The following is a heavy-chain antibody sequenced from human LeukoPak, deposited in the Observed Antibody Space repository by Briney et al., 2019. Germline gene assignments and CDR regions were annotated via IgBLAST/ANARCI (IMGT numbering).Heavy chain of an antibody. Sequence: GGSLRLSCAASGFSFSSYGMHWVRQAPGKGLEWVAVISYDGTNKYYADSVKGRFTISRDNAKNSLYLQMNSLRAEDTAVYYCARTTGYSSGWSRDYWGQGTLVTVSS. CDR1: GFSFSSYG. CDR3: ARTTGYSSGWSRDY. D-gene: IGHD6-19*01. CDR2: ISYDGTNK. V-gene: IGHV3-30*03. J-gene: IGHJ4*02.